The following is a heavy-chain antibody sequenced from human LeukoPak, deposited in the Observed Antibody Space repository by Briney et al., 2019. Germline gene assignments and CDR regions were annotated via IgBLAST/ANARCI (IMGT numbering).Heavy chain of an antibody. Sequence: SETLSLTCTVSGYSISSGYYWGWIRQPPGKGLEWIGSIYHSGSTYYNPSLKSRVTISVDTSKNQFSLKLSSVTAADTAVYYCARLGQSIAARPRLARYFDYWGQGTLVTVSS. V-gene: IGHV4-38-2*02. CDR1: GYSISSGYY. D-gene: IGHD6-6*01. CDR3: ARLGQSIAARPRLARYFDY. CDR2: IYHSGST. J-gene: IGHJ4*02.